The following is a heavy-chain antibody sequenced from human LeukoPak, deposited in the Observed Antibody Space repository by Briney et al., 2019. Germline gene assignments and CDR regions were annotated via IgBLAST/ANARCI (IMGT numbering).Heavy chain of an antibody. CDR3: AKNDYYDSSGYYKRSPGAFDI. V-gene: IGHV3-33*06. D-gene: IGHD3-22*01. Sequence: GGSLRLSCAASGFTFSRYGMHWVRQAPGKGLEWVAVIWYDGSNKYYADSVKGRFTISRDNPKNTLYLQMNSLRAEDTAVYYCAKNDYYDSSGYYKRSPGAFDIWGQGTMVTVSS. J-gene: IGHJ3*02. CDR1: GFTFSRYG. CDR2: IWYDGSNK.